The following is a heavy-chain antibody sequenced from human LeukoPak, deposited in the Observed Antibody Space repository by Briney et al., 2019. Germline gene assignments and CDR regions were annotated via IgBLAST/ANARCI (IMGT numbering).Heavy chain of an antibody. CDR2: ISSSSYI. CDR3: ARDPYSGGYGPYYYYYMDV. Sequence: PGGSLRLSCAASGFTFSSYSMNWVRQAPGKGLEWVSSISSSSYIYYADSVKGRFTISRDNAKNSLYLQMNSLRDEDTAVYYCARDPYSGGYGPYYYYYMDVWGKRTTVTISS. J-gene: IGHJ6*03. V-gene: IGHV3-21*01. CDR1: GFTFSSYS. D-gene: IGHD1-26*01.